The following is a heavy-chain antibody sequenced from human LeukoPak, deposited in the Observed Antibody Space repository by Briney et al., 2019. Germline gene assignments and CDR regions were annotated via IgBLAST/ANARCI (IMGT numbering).Heavy chain of an antibody. CDR3: AEKKDYYDTSGAFDI. J-gene: IGHJ3*02. Sequence: QPGGSLRLSCAASGFSFSTYGIHWVRQAPGKGLEWVSFIQYSGINKYYADSVKGRFIISRDNSKNTLYLQMNSLRAEDTALYYCAEKKDYYDTSGAFDIWGQGTMVTVSS. CDR2: IQYSGINK. CDR1: GFSFSTYG. V-gene: IGHV3-30*02. D-gene: IGHD3-22*01.